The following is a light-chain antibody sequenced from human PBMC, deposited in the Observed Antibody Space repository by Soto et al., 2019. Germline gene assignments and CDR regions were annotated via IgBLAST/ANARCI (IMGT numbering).Light chain of an antibody. J-gene: IGKJ2*01. V-gene: IGKV3-11*01. Sequence: EVVLPQSPVPLSLSPGERATLSCRASPSINSQLAWYQQKPCQAPRLLLYDASNRATGIPGRFSGRGSVTAFTLTISSLEPKDCAVYDCQQRSNGPGFTFGQGTRLDIK. CDR1: PSINSQ. CDR2: DAS. CDR3: QQRSNGPGFT.